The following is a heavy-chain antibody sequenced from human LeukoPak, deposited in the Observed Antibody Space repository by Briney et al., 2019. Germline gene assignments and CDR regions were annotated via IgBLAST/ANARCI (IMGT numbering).Heavy chain of an antibody. CDR2: ISGSGGST. V-gene: IGHV3-23*01. D-gene: IGHD4-17*01. CDR1: GFTFSSYA. Sequence: GGSLRLSCAASGFTFSSYAMSWVRRAPGKGLEWVSAISGSGGSTYYADSVKGRFTISRDNSKNTLYLQMNSLRAEDTAVYYCAKAVGTVTSSGYFDYWGQGTLVTVSS. J-gene: IGHJ4*02. CDR3: AKAVGTVTSSGYFDY.